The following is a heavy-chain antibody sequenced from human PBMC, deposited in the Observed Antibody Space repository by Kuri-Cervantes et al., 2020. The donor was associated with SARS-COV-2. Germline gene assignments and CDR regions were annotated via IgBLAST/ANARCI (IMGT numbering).Heavy chain of an antibody. D-gene: IGHD6-13*01. V-gene: IGHV4-39*07. J-gene: IGHJ4*02. CDR2: IYYSGST. CDR1: GGSISSSSYY. Sequence: GSLRLSCTVSGGSISSSSYYWGWIRQPPGKGLEWIGSIYYSGSTYYNPSLKSRVTISVDTSKNQFSLKLSSVTAADTAVYYCARQYSSSSGGDYWGQGTLVTVSS. CDR3: ARQYSSSSGGDY.